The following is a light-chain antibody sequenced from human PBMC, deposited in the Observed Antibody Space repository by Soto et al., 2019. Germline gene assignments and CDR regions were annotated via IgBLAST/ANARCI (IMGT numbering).Light chain of an antibody. CDR2: GAS. J-gene: IGKJ3*01. Sequence: EIVLTQSPGTLSLSLGERATLSCRASQSISSNYLAWYQQRPGQTPRLLIYGASSRGGGIPDRFSGSGSGTDFTLTISRLEPEDFAVYYCQHYYRTPLFTFGPGTALDIK. V-gene: IGKV3-20*01. CDR1: QSISSNY. CDR3: QHYYRTPLFT.